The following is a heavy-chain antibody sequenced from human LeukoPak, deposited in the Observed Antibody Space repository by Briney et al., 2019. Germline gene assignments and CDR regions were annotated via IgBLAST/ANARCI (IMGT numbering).Heavy chain of an antibody. Sequence: PGGSLRLSCAASGLTFSVYWMHWARQAPGKGLVWVSRINTDGSTTRYADSVKGRFTISRDNAKNTLYLQMNSLRAEDTAVYYYARDTRNSLDPWGQGTLVTVSS. D-gene: IGHD5-18*01. CDR3: ARDTRNSLDP. V-gene: IGHV3-74*01. CDR1: GLTFSVYW. J-gene: IGHJ5*02. CDR2: INTDGSTT.